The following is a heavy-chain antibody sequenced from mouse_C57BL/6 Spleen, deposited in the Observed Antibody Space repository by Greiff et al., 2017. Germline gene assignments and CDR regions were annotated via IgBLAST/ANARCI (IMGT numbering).Heavy chain of an antibody. Sequence: QVQLQQPGAELVRPGSSVKLSCKASGYTFTSYWMHWVKQRPIQGLEWIGNIDPSDSETHYNQKFKDKATLTVDKSSSTAYMQLSSLTSEDSAVYYCARKMRAHYAMDDWGQGTSVTVSS. V-gene: IGHV1-52*01. CDR1: GYTFTSYW. CDR2: IDPSDSET. CDR3: ARKMRAHYAMDD. J-gene: IGHJ4*01.